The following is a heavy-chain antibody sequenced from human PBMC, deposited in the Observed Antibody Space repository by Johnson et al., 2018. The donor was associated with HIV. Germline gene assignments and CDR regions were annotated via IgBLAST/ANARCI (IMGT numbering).Heavy chain of an antibody. CDR1: GFIFNNYA. CDR3: AKGLAAFFAFDI. D-gene: IGHD3-3*01. CDR2: ISGSGGNT. Sequence: VQLVESGGGLVQPGGSLRLSCVASGFIFNNYAMTWVRQPPGKGLEWVSAISGSGGNTYYADSVKGRFTISRDTSKNTLYLQMKSLRVEDTAVYYCAKGLAAFFAFDIWGQGTMVTVSS. V-gene: IGHV3-23*04. J-gene: IGHJ3*02.